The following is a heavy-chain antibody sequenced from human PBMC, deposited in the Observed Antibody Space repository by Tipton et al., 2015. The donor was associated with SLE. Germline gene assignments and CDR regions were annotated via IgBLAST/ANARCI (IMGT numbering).Heavy chain of an antibody. J-gene: IGHJ1*01. CDR1: GLTFSSYT. D-gene: IGHD3-22*01. Sequence: GSLRLSCAASGLTFSSYTMNWVRQTPGKGLEWVSSITSSSSYINYADSVKGRFTISRDNAKNSLYLQMNSLRAEDTAVYYCARDLRYYYDENGPQGPFQHWGQGTLVVVSS. V-gene: IGHV3-21*01. CDR2: ITSSSSYI. CDR3: ARDLRYYYDENGPQGPFQH.